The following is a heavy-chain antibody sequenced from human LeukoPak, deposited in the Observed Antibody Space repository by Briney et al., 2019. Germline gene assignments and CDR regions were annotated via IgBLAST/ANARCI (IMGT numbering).Heavy chain of an antibody. Sequence: KPSETLSLICTVPGGSISSYYWSWIRQPPGKGLEWIGYIFYSGTANYNPSLKSRVTISIDTSKNQFSLNLTSVTAADTAVYYCARLGSYFDYWGQGTLVTVSS. V-gene: IGHV4-59*08. J-gene: IGHJ4*02. CDR1: GGSISSYY. CDR2: IFYSGTA. CDR3: ARLGSYFDY.